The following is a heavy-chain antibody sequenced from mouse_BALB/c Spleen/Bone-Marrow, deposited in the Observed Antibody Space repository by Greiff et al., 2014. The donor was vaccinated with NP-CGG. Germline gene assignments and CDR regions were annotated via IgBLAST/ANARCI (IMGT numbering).Heavy chain of an antibody. J-gene: IGHJ2*01. Sequence: VQLQESGAELVRPGSSVKISCKASGYAFSSYWMNWVKQRPGQGLEWIGQIYPGDGDTNYNGNFKDKATLTTDKSSTTAYMRLSSLTSEDSAVYFCARGGRLTGYHFDYWGQGTTLTVSS. CDR3: ARGGRLTGYHFDY. CDR1: GYAFSSYW. D-gene: IGHD4-1*01. CDR2: IYPGDGDT. V-gene: IGHV1-80*01.